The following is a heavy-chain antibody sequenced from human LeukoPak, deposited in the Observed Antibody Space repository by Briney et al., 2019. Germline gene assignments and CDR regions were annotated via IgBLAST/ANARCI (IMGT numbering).Heavy chain of an antibody. CDR1: GFTVSSNY. CDR2: IKQDGSEK. CDR3: ARDGPYAFDI. J-gene: IGHJ3*02. Sequence: PGGSLRLSCAASGFTVSSNYMSWVRQAPGKGLEWVANIKQDGSEKYYVDSVKGRFTISRDNAKNSLYLQMNSLRAEDTAVYYCARDGPYAFDIWGQGTMVTVSS. V-gene: IGHV3-7*01.